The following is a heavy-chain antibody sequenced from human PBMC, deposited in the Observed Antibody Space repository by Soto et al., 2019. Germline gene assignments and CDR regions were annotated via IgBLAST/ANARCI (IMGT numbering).Heavy chain of an antibody. Sequence: GGSLRLSCAASGFTFSSYSMNWVRQAPGKGLEWVSSISSSSSYIYYADSVKGRFTISRDNAKNSLYLQMNSLRAEDTAVYYCARDVMTHRIRRSAFDIWGQGTMVTVSS. CDR3: ARDVMTHRIRRSAFDI. CDR1: GFTFSSYS. J-gene: IGHJ3*02. D-gene: IGHD3-16*01. V-gene: IGHV3-21*01. CDR2: ISSSSSYI.